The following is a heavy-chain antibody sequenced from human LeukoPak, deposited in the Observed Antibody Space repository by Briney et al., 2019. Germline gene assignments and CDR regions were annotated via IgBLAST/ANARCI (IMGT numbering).Heavy chain of an antibody. CDR3: AKDSVAIFGVITVFDY. Sequence: PGGSLRLSCAASGFTFDDYAMHWVRQAPGKGLEWVSGISWNSGSISYADSVKGRFTISRDNAKNSLYLQMNSLRAEDTALYYCAKDSVAIFGVITVFDYWGQGTLVTVSS. J-gene: IGHJ4*02. V-gene: IGHV3-9*01. CDR1: GFTFDDYA. D-gene: IGHD3-3*01. CDR2: ISWNSGSI.